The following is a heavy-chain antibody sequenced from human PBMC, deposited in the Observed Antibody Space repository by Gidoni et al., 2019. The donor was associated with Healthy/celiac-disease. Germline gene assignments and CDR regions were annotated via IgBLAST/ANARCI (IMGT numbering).Heavy chain of an antibody. J-gene: IGHJ3*02. CDR1: GFSFGSYG. CDR2: KWYDGSNK. D-gene: IGHD1-20*01. Sequence: QVQLVESGGGVVQPGRSLRLSCAASGFSFGSYGMQWVRQAPGKGLEWVAVKWYDGSNKYYADSVKGRFTISRDNSKNTLYLQMNSLRAEDTAVYYCARVTLGALDIWGQGTMVTVSS. CDR3: ARVTLGALDI. V-gene: IGHV3-33*01.